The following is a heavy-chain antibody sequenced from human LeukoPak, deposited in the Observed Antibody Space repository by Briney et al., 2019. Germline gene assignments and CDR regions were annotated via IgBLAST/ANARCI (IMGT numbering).Heavy chain of an antibody. V-gene: IGHV6-1*01. CDR2: TYYSSKWYS. J-gene: IGHJ4*02. CDR1: GDSVSNNSVA. CDR3: ARSIHY. Sequence: SQTLSLTFAISGDSVSNNSVAWNWIRQSPSRGLEWLGRTYYSSKWYSDYAVSVESRITINADTSKNHFSLQLNSVTPEDTAVYYCARSIHYWGQGTLVTVSS. D-gene: IGHD3-3*01.